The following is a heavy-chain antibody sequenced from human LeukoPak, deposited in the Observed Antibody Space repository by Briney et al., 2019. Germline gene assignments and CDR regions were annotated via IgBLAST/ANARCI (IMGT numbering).Heavy chain of an antibody. J-gene: IGHJ4*02. CDR3: TRETSSRYFDY. CDR1: GYTFTNFD. CDR2: MNPVSGNA. V-gene: IGHV1-8*01. Sequence: ASVKVSCKASGYTFTNFDINWVRQAPGQGLEWMGWMNPVSGNAGSAQKFQGRVTLTRDTSISTAYMELSSLRSEDTAVYYCTRETSSRYFDYWGQGTLVTVSS.